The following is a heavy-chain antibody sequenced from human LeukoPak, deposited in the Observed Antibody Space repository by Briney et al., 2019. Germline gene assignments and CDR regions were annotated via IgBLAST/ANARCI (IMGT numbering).Heavy chain of an antibody. D-gene: IGHD1-7*01. J-gene: IGHJ4*02. CDR3: AKVRVGTAHFDY. V-gene: IGHV4-38-2*02. CDR1: GYSMSSGYY. Sequence: PSETLSLTCTVSGYSMSSGYYWGWIRQPPGKGREWIGSIYHSGSTYYNPSLKSRVTISVDTSKNQFSLKLSSVTAADTAVYYCAKVRVGTAHFDYWGQGTLVTVSS. CDR2: IYHSGST.